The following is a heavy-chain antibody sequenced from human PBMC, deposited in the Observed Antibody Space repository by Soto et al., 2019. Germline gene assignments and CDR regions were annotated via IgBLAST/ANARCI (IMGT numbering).Heavy chain of an antibody. J-gene: IGHJ6*02. Sequence: ASVKVSCKASGYTFTSYYMHWVRQAPGQGLEWMGIINPSGGSTSYAQKFQGRVTMTRDTSTSTVYMELSSLRSEDTAVYYCARDRSSITGRYYYYYGMDVWGQGTTVTVSS. CDR2: INPSGGST. V-gene: IGHV1-46*01. CDR3: ARDRSSITGRYYYYYGMDV. D-gene: IGHD1-20*01. CDR1: GYTFTSYY.